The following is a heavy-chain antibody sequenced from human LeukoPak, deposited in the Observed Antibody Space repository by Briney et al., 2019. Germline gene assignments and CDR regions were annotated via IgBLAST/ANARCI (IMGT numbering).Heavy chain of an antibody. CDR3: ARVGGVEGGLDY. V-gene: IGHV4-34*09. CDR2: INHSGST. D-gene: IGHD2-15*01. Sequence: SETLSLTCAVYGGSFSGYYWSWIRQPPGKGLEWIGEINHSGSTYYNPSLKSRVTISVDTSKNQFSLKLSSVTAADTAVYYCARVGGVEGGLDYWGQGTLVTVSS. CDR1: GGSFSGYY. J-gene: IGHJ4*02.